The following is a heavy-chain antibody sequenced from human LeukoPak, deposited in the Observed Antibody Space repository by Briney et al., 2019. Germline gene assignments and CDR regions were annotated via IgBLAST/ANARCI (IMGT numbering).Heavy chain of an antibody. CDR2: ISYDGSNK. CDR3: AKARRPMVVATPDDHDREYFQS. D-gene: IGHD2-15*01. Sequence: QSGGSLRLSCAASGFTFSSYGMHWVRQAPGKGLEWVTVISYDGSNKDYADSVKGRFTISRDNSKNKMYLQMNSLRAEDTAVYYCAKARRPMVVATPDDHDREYFQSWGQGTLVTVSS. V-gene: IGHV3-30*18. CDR1: GFTFSSYG. J-gene: IGHJ1*01.